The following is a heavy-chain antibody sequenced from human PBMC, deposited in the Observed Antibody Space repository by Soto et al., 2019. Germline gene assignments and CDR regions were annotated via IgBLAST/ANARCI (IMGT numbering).Heavy chain of an antibody. CDR1: GDSIRSYY. J-gene: IGHJ4*02. Sequence: SETLSLTCTVSGDSIRSYYWSWIRQSPGKGLEWIGYIYYSGYTNYNPSLKSRITISVDTSKNQFSLKLSSVTPADTAVYYCAGGGMTTVPYWGQGTLVTVSS. V-gene: IGHV4-59*01. CDR2: IYYSGYT. D-gene: IGHD4-17*01. CDR3: AGGGMTTVPY.